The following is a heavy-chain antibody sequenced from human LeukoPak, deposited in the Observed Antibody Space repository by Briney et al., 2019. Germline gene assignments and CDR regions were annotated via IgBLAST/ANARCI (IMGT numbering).Heavy chain of an antibody. D-gene: IGHD6-19*01. J-gene: IGHJ4*02. V-gene: IGHV3-7*03. CDR1: GFTFSSYW. CDR2: IKQDGSEK. CDR3: AREEPLAYSSGWYGDY. Sequence: GGSLRLSCAASGFTFSSYWMSWVRQAPGKGLEWVANIKQDGSEKNYVDSVKGRFTISRDNAKNSLYLQMNSLRAEDTAVYYCAREEPLAYSSGWYGDYWGQGTLVTVSS.